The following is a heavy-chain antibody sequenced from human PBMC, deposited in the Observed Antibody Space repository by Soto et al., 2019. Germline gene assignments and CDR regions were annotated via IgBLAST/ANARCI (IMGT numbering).Heavy chain of an antibody. CDR3: ARGPPLGDYSDAFDI. CDR2: ISAYNGNT. J-gene: IGHJ3*02. Sequence: GASVKVSCKASGYTFTSYGISWVRQAPGQGLEWMGWISAYNGNTNYAQKLQGRVTMTTDTSTSTAYMELRSLRSDDTAVYYCARGPPLGDYSDAFDIWGQGTMVTVSS. D-gene: IGHD2-15*01. V-gene: IGHV1-18*01. CDR1: GYTFTSYG.